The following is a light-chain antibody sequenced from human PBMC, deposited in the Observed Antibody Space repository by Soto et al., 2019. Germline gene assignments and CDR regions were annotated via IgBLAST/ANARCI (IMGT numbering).Light chain of an antibody. V-gene: IGLV1-40*01. J-gene: IGLJ3*02. CDR3: QSYDSILRAWV. CDR2: GSS. CDR1: SSNIGAGYD. Sequence: QSVLTQPPSVSGAPGQRVTISCTGSSSNIGAGYDVHWYQQLPGTAPKLLIYGSSNRPSGVPDRFSGSKSGTSASLAITGLQAEDEADYYCQSYDSILRAWVFGGGTKVTVL.